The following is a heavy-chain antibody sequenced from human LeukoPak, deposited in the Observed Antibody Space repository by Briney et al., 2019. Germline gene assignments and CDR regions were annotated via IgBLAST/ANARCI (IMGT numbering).Heavy chain of an antibody. Sequence: PSETLSLTCTVSGGSISSSSYYWGWIRQPPGKGLEWIGSFYYSGSTFYNPSLKSRVTISVDTSKNQFSLKLSSVTAADTAVYYCARHGDSSGYYIFDYWGQGTLVTVSS. D-gene: IGHD3-22*01. CDR2: FYYSGST. V-gene: IGHV4-39*01. CDR1: GGSISSSSYY. CDR3: ARHGDSSGYYIFDY. J-gene: IGHJ4*02.